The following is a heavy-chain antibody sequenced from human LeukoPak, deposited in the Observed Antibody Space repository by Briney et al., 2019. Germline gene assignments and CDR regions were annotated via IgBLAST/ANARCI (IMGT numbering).Heavy chain of an antibody. D-gene: IGHD1-26*01. CDR2: ISWNSGSI. CDR1: GFTFDDYA. CDR3: AKGVEWELLPSSFDY. J-gene: IGHJ4*02. V-gene: IGHV3-9*01. Sequence: GRSLRLSCAASGFTFDDYAMHWVRQAPGKGLEWVSGISWNSGSIGYADSVKGRFTIPRDNAKNSLYLQMNSLRAEDTALYYCAKGVEWELLPSSFDYWGQGTLVTVSS.